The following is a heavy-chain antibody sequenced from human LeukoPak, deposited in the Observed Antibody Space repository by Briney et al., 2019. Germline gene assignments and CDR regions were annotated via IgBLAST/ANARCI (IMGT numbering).Heavy chain of an antibody. J-gene: IGHJ4*02. V-gene: IGHV3-21*06. Sequence: GGSLRLSCTASGFTFSSYSMNWVRQAPGKGLEWVSCISSGSSYIYYADSVKGRFTISRDNAKNSLYLQMTSLRAEDTAVYYCAKDDFGYCSSTSCYMSSDYWGQGTLVTVSS. CDR1: GFTFSSYS. D-gene: IGHD2-2*02. CDR2: ISSGSSYI. CDR3: AKDDFGYCSSTSCYMSSDY.